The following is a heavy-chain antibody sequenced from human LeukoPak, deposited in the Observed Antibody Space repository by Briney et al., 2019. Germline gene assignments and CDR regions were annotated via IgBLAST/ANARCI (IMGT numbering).Heavy chain of an antibody. V-gene: IGHV4-59*12. CDR2: IYYSGSA. CDR1: GVTISSYY. CDR3: SRHETWCGELMAGVH. J-gene: IGHJ4*02. D-gene: IGHD3-10*01. Sequence: AGTLTLTCTASGVTISSYYWNWIRQPPGKGLEWIGYIYYSGSANYTPSLKSRVTISIDTSKNQFSLQLSSVTAADTAVYYFSRHETWCGELMAGVHWGQGTLVTVSS.